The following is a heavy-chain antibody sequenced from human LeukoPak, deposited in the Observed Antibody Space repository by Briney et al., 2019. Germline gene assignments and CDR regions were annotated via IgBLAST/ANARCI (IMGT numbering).Heavy chain of an antibody. Sequence: PSETLSLTCSVSGDSMRSSSFFWGWVRQPPGKGLEWIGNIYYSGNTYYNPSMKGRVSISKDTSKKQFFLKLWSVTATDTALYYCAQSQGDYWSGSWPGASPRSPFGVWGPGTMVIVSS. J-gene: IGHJ3*01. CDR3: AQSQGDYWSGSWPGASPRSPFGV. CDR2: IYYSGNT. D-gene: IGHD3-3*01. V-gene: IGHV4-39*01. CDR1: GDSMRSSSFF.